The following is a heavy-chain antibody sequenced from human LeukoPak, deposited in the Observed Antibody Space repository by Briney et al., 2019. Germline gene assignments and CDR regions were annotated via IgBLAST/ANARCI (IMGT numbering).Heavy chain of an antibody. CDR2: ISAYNGNT. D-gene: IGHD1-26*01. CDR3: ARDGDVGVQSWFGP. Sequence: ASVKVSCKASGYTFTSYGISWVRQAPGQGLEWMGWISAYNGNTNYAQKLQGRDTMTTDTSTSTAYMELRSLRSDDTAVYYCARDGDVGVQSWFGPWGQGTLFSVSS. CDR1: GYTFTSYG. J-gene: IGHJ5*02. V-gene: IGHV1-18*01.